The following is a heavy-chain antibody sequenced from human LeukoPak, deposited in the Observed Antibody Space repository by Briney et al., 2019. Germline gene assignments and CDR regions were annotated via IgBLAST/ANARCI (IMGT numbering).Heavy chain of an antibody. J-gene: IGHJ4*02. CDR2: IRSKANSYAT. CDR1: GFTFSGSA. D-gene: IGHD2-15*01. V-gene: IGHV3-73*01. Sequence: PGGSLKLSFAASGFTFSGSAMHWVRQASGKGLEWVGRIRSKANSYATAYAASVKGRFTISRDDSKNTAYLQMNSLKTEDTAVYYCTSHVLGGDYWGQGTLVTVSS. CDR3: TSHVLGGDY.